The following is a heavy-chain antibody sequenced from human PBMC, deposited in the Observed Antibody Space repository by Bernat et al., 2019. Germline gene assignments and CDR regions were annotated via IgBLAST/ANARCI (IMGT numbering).Heavy chain of an antibody. CDR2: ISGSGGST. Sequence: VQLVESGGGVVQPGRSLRLSCAASGFTFSSYGMHWVRQAPGKGLEWVSAISGSGGSTYYADSVKGRFTISRDNAKSTLYQQRNSMRAENTAVYYCAKGSEDYYGSGKPNYWGQGTLVTVSS. J-gene: IGHJ4*02. V-gene: IGHV3-23*04. D-gene: IGHD3-10*01. CDR3: AKGSEDYYGSGKPNY. CDR1: GFTFSSYG.